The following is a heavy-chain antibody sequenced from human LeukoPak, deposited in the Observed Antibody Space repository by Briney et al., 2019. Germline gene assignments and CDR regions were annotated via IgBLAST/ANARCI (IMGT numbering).Heavy chain of an antibody. V-gene: IGHV3-23*01. Sequence: GGSLRLSCAASGFTFSNYAMTWVRQAPGKGLEWVSLISASGSSTYYADSVKGRFTLSRDNSKNTLYLQINSLRADDTAIYYCAKGMWDYAYDYWGQGTRVTVSS. J-gene: IGHJ4*02. CDR3: AKGMWDYAYDY. CDR1: GFTFSNYA. CDR2: ISASGSST. D-gene: IGHD4-17*01.